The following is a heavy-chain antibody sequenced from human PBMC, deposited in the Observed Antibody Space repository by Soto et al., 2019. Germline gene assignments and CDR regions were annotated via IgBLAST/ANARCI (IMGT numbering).Heavy chain of an antibody. CDR3: AWDYYDSSGPTPY. D-gene: IGHD3-22*01. J-gene: IGHJ4*02. V-gene: IGHV1-2*02. CDR2: INPNSGGT. CDR1: GYTFTGYY. Sequence: ASVKVSCKASGYTFTGYYMHWVRQAPGQGLEWMGWINPNSGGTNYAQKFQGRVTMARDTSISTAYMELSRLRSDDTAVYYCAWDYYDSSGPTPYWGQGTLVTVS.